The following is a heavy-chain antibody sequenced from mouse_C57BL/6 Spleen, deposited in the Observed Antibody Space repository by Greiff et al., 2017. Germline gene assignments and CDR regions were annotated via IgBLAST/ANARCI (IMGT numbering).Heavy chain of an antibody. CDR2: IDPENGDT. J-gene: IGHJ2*01. Sequence: VQLQQSGAELVRPGASVKLSCTASGFNIKDDYMHWVKQRPEQGLEWIGWIDPENGDTEYASKFQGKATITADTSSNTAYLQLSSLTSEDTAVYYFTRGLGKGYFDYWGQGTTLTVSS. V-gene: IGHV14-4*01. CDR3: TRGLGKGYFDY. CDR1: GFNIKDDY. D-gene: IGHD3-1*01.